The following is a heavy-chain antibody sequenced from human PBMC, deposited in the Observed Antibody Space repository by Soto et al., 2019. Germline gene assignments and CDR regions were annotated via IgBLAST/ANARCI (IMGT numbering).Heavy chain of an antibody. CDR1: GFTFSSYA. CDR3: AKGGGGPKHFWPPFYFDH. V-gene: IGHV3-23*01. J-gene: IGHJ4*02. Sequence: EMQLLESGGGLVQPGGSLRLSCAASGFTFSSYAMSWVRQAPGKGLEWVSSISESADSTYSADSVKDRFTISRDNSKNTLYLQLNSLRAEDTAVYYCAKGGGGPKHFWPPFYFDHWGQGTLVSVSS. D-gene: IGHD3-3*02. CDR2: ISESADST.